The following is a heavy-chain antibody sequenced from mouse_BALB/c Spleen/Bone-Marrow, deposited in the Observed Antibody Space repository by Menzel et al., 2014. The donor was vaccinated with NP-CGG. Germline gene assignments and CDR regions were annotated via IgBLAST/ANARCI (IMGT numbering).Heavy chain of an antibody. CDR1: GFTFXNYF. D-gene: IGHD6-1*01. CDR3: ARDYNGYFDF. CDR2: IRNKANGYTT. V-gene: IGHV7-3*02. J-gene: IGHJ2*01. Sequence: EVQLVESGGGLVQPGGSLRLSCTTSGFTFXNYFMTWVRQPPGKALEWLGFIRNKANGYTTEYNPSVKGRFTISRDNSQGIFYLQMNTLRAEDSAIYYCARDYNGYFDFWGQGTTLTVSS.